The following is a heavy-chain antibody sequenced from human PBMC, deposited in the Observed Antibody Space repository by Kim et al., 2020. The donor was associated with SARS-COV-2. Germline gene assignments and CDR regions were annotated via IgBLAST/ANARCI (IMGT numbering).Heavy chain of an antibody. CDR2: ISSSGSTI. V-gene: IGHV3-11*01. D-gene: IGHD6-6*01. CDR1: GFTFSEYD. CDR3: ARARAALALIGVKGYGMDV. Sequence: GGSLRLSCAASGFTFSEYDMNWVRQAPGKGLEWVSYISSSGSTIYYADSVKGRFTISRDNAKNSLYLQMNSLRAEDTAVYYCARARAALALIGVKGYGMDVWGQGTTVTVSS. J-gene: IGHJ6*02.